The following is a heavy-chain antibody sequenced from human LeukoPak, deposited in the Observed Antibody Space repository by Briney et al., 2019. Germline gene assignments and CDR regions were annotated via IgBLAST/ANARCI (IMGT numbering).Heavy chain of an antibody. CDR1: GFTFSSYA. V-gene: IGHV3-66*02. CDR3: ARASGYCSSTSCRPYWYFDL. CDR2: IYSGGST. D-gene: IGHD2-2*01. Sequence: GGSLRLSCAASGFTFSSYAMSWVRQAPGKGLEWVSVIYSGGSTYYADSVKGRFTISRDNSKNTLYLQMNSLRAEDTAVYYCARASGYCSSTSCRPYWYFDLWGRGTLVTVSS. J-gene: IGHJ2*01.